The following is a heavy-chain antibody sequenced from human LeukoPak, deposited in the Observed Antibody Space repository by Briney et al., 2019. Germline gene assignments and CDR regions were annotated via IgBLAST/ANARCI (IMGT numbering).Heavy chain of an antibody. CDR1: GYTFTVYY. CDR2: INPNSGGT. Sequence: ASVKVSCKASGYTFTVYYMHWVRQAPGQGLEWMGWINPNSGGTNYAQKFQGRVTMTRDTSISTAYMELSRLRSDDTAVYYCARWYYGSGSYSYMGYWGQGTLVTVSS. CDR3: ARWYYGSGSYSYMGY. J-gene: IGHJ4*02. D-gene: IGHD3-10*01. V-gene: IGHV1-2*02.